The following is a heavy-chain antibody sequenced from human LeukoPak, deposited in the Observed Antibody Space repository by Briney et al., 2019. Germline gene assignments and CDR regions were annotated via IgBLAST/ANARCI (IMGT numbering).Heavy chain of an antibody. Sequence: PSETLSLTCTVSGGSISSYYWSWIRQPPGKGLEWIGYIYYSGSTNYNPSLKSRVTISVDTSKNQFSLKLSSVTAADTAVYYCGGGGGTRGFDYWGQGTLVTVSS. J-gene: IGHJ4*02. D-gene: IGHD3-16*01. V-gene: IGHV4-59*01. CDR2: IYYSGST. CDR3: GGGGGTRGFDY. CDR1: GGSISSYY.